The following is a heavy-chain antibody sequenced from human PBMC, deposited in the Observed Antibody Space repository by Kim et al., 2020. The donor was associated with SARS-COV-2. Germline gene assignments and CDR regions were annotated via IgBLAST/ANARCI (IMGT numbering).Heavy chain of an antibody. Sequence: ASVKVSCKASGYTFTSYGISWVRQAPGQGLEWMGWISAYNGNTNYAQKLQGRVTMTTDTSTSTAYMELRSLRSDDTAVYYCARDLDSSSPPRYYYYYGMDVWGQETTVTVSS. V-gene: IGHV1-18*01. CDR2: ISAYNGNT. D-gene: IGHD6-6*01. J-gene: IGHJ6*02. CDR1: GYTFTSYG. CDR3: ARDLDSSSPPRYYYYYGMDV.